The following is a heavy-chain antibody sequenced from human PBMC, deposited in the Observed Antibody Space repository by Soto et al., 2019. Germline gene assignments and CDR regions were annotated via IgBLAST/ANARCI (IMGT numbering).Heavy chain of an antibody. CDR3: ARPYGDYGYGMDV. CDR2: INHSGST. CDR1: GGSFSGYY. V-gene: IGHV4-34*01. Sequence: PSLTCAVYGGSFSGYYWSWIRQPPGKGLEWIGEINHSGSTNYNPSLKSRVTISVDTSKNQFSLKLSSVTAADTAVYYCARPYGDYGYGMDVWGQGTTVTVSS. J-gene: IGHJ6*02. D-gene: IGHD4-17*01.